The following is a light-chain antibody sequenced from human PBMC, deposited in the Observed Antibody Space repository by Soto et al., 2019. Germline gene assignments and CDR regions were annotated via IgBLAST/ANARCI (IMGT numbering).Light chain of an antibody. CDR2: DTS. Sequence: EIVLTQSPGTLSLSPGERATLSCRASQNVGSRYLAWYQQKPGQAHRLLIYDTSNRATGIPDRFSGSGSGTDFSLTISSLEPGDLAVYYCQQYGSSPRTFGQGTKVEIK. V-gene: IGKV3-20*01. J-gene: IGKJ1*01. CDR3: QQYGSSPRT. CDR1: QNVGSRY.